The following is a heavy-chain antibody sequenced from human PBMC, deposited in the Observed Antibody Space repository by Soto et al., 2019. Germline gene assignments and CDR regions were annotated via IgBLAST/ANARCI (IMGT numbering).Heavy chain of an antibody. Sequence: EVQLVESGGGLVQPGGSLRLSCAASGFSFIDYWMTWVRQAPGKGLEWVANIKQGGIERYYVDSVKGRFTISRDNAKNSLYLQMNSLRAEDTAVYYCARGLTHDYGDYGYFQHWGQGTLVIVSS. CDR1: GFSFIDYW. J-gene: IGHJ1*01. V-gene: IGHV3-7*01. D-gene: IGHD4-17*01. CDR2: IKQGGIER. CDR3: ARGLTHDYGDYGYFQH.